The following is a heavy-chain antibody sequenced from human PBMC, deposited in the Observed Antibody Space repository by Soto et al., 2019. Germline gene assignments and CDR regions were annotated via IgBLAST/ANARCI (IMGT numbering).Heavy chain of an antibody. CDR2: THNGGET. Sequence: PGGSLRLSCAASGFSVSSNYMNWVRQAPGKGLEWVSITHNGGETYYADSVKGRFTVSRDNSKNTVFLQMNSLRVEDTAVYYCARDSWSQYWGQGTLVTVSS. D-gene: IGHD2-15*01. CDR3: ARDSWSQY. V-gene: IGHV3-66*01. J-gene: IGHJ1*01. CDR1: GFSVSSNY.